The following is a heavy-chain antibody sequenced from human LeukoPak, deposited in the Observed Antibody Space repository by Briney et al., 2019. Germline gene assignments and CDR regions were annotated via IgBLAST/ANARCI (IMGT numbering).Heavy chain of an antibody. D-gene: IGHD3-3*01. CDR1: GYTFTSYG. V-gene: IGHV1-18*01. CDR3: ARGLTIFGPYYMDV. CDR2: ISAYNGNT. Sequence: ASVNVSCKASGYTFTSYGISWVRQAPGQGLEWMGWISAYNGNTNYAQKLQGRVTMTTDTSTSTAYMELRSLRSDDTAVYYCARGLTIFGPYYMDVWGKGTTVTVSS. J-gene: IGHJ6*03.